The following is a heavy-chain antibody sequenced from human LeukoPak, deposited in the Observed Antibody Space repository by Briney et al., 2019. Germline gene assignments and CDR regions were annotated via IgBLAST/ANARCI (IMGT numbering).Heavy chain of an antibody. CDR3: AGRVLLIDDYYYYMDV. CDR2: IIPIFGTA. CDR1: GGTFSSYA. D-gene: IGHD2-21*01. J-gene: IGHJ6*03. Sequence: GASVKVSCKASGGTFSSYAISWVRQAPGQGLEWMGRIIPIFGTANYAQKFQGRVTITTDESTSTAYMELSSLRSEDTDVYYCAGRVLLIDDYYYYMDVWGKGTTVTVSS. V-gene: IGHV1-69*05.